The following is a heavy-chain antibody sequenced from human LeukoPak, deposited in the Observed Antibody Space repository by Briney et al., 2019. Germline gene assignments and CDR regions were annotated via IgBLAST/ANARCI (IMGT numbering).Heavy chain of an antibody. Sequence: SETLSLTCTVSGGSISRYYWSWIRQPPGKGLEGIGYIYYSGSTNYNPSLKSRVTISVDTSKTQFSLKLSSLTAADTAVYYCASLHSNNWVLDPWGQGTLVTVSS. CDR2: IYYSGST. CDR3: ASLHSNNWVLDP. D-gene: IGHD6-13*01. CDR1: GGSISRYY. J-gene: IGHJ5*02. V-gene: IGHV4-59*08.